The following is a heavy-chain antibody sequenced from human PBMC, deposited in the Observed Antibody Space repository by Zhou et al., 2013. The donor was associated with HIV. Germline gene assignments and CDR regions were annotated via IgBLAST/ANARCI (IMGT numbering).Heavy chain of an antibody. Sequence: QVQLVQSGAEVKKPGASVKVSCKASGYTFTGYYMHWVRQAPGQGLEWMGWINPNSGGTNYAQKFQGRVTMTRDTSISTAYMELSRLRSDDTAVYYCARVPYYYDSSGYYYYFDYWGQGTLVTVSS. V-gene: IGHV1-2*02. D-gene: IGHD3-22*01. CDR1: GYTFTGYY. J-gene: IGHJ4*02. CDR3: ARVPYYYDSSGYYYYFDY. CDR2: INPNSGGT.